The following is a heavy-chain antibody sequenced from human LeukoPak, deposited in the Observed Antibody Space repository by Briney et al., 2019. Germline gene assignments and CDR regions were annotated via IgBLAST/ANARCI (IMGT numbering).Heavy chain of an antibody. CDR3: ARERGTRMYFDY. CDR2: IYYSGST. Sequence: SETLSLTCAVYGGSFSGYYWSWIRQPPGKGLEWIGYIYYSGSTNYNPSLKSRVTISVDTSKNQFSLKLSSVTAADTAVYYCARERGTRMYFDYWGQGTLVTVSS. V-gene: IGHV4-59*01. J-gene: IGHJ4*02. CDR1: GGSFSGYY. D-gene: IGHD1/OR15-1a*01.